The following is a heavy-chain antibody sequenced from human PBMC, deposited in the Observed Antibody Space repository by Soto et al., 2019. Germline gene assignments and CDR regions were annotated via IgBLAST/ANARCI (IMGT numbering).Heavy chain of an antibody. J-gene: IGHJ4*02. CDR1: GGSFSGYY. V-gene: IGHV4-34*01. CDR3: ARTYSSTWSPFDH. CDR2: INHSGST. Sequence: PSETLSLTCAVYGGSFSGYYWSWIRQPPGKGLEWIGEINHSGSTNYNPSLKSRVTISVDTSKNQFSLKLSSVTAADTAVYYCARTYSSTWSPFDHWGQGTLVT. D-gene: IGHD6-13*01.